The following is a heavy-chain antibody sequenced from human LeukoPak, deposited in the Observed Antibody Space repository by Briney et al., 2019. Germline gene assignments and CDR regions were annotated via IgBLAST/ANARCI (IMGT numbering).Heavy chain of an antibody. CDR1: GFTFSDYS. CDR3: GRDYKYAFDN. J-gene: IGHJ4*02. Sequence: GGSLRLSCAASGFTFSDYSMNWVRQAPGKGLEWISYIGIDSGNTNYADSVKGRFTISGDKAKNSLYLQMNSLRVEDTAVYYCGRDYKYAFDNWGQGTLVTVSS. CDR2: IGIDSGNT. D-gene: IGHD5-24*01. V-gene: IGHV3-48*01.